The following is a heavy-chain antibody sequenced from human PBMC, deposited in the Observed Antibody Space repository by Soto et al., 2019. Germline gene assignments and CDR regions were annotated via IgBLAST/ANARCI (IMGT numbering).Heavy chain of an antibody. CDR3: ARDEVPYGDYPGYFQH. CDR2: ISAYNGNT. CDR1: GYTFTSYG. J-gene: IGHJ1*01. V-gene: IGHV1-18*01. Sequence: ASVKVSCKASGYTFTSYGISWVRQAPGQGLEWMGWISAYNGNTNYAQELQGRVTMTTDTSTSTAYMELRSLRSDDTAVYYCARDEVPYGDYPGYFQHWGQGTLVTVSS. D-gene: IGHD4-17*01.